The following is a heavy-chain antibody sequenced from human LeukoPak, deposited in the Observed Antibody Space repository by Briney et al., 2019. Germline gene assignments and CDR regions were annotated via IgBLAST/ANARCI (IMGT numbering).Heavy chain of an antibody. CDR2: ILYDDK. Sequence: GRSLRLSCAASGFTVSSFGMHWVRQAPGRGLEWVALILYDDKYYADSVKGRFTISRDNSKSTLYLQMDSLRAEDTAVYYCARSFDYSQEHDAFDIWGQGTMVTVSS. D-gene: IGHD3-9*01. CDR3: ARSFDYSQEHDAFDI. J-gene: IGHJ3*02. CDR1: GFTVSSFG. V-gene: IGHV3-33*01.